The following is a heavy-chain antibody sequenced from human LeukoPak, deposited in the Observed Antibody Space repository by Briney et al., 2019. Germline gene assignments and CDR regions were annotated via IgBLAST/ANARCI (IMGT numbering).Heavy chain of an antibody. V-gene: IGHV3-30*02. CDR3: ANSYDSSGYAAVDY. CDR2: IRYDGSNK. J-gene: IGHJ4*02. CDR1: GFTFSSYG. Sequence: PGGSLRLSCAASGFTFSSYGMHWVRQAPATGLEWVAFIRYDGSNKYYADPVKGRFTISRDNSKNTLYLQMNSLRAEDTAVYYCANSYDSSGYAAVDYWGQGTLVTVSS. D-gene: IGHD3-22*01.